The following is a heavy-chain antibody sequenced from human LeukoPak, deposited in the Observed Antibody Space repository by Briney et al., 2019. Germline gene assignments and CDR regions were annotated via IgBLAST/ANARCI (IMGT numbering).Heavy chain of an antibody. D-gene: IGHD3-3*01. CDR3: ARWSYDFWSGPNDY. CDR1: GGSISSSSYY. J-gene: IGHJ4*02. Sequence: PSETLSLTCSVSGGSISSSSYYWGWIRQPPGKGLEWIGSFYYSGNTYYNPSLKSRVTISVDTSKNEFSLKLSSVTAADTAVYYCARWSYDFWSGPNDYWGQGTLVTVSS. CDR2: FYYSGNT. V-gene: IGHV4-39*01.